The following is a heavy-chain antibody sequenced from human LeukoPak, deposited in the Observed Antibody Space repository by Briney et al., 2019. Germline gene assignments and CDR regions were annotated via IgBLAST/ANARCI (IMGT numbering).Heavy chain of an antibody. J-gene: IGHJ4*02. V-gene: IGHV1-69*04. D-gene: IGHD3-3*01. CDR3: ASDFWSGYYSLGY. CDR2: IIPILGIA. Sequence: SVKVSCKASGGTFSSYAISWVRQAPGQGLEWMGRIIPILGIANYAQKFQGRVTITADKSTSTAYMELSSLRSEDTAVYYCASDFWSGYYSLGYWGQGTLVTVSS. CDR1: GGTFSSYA.